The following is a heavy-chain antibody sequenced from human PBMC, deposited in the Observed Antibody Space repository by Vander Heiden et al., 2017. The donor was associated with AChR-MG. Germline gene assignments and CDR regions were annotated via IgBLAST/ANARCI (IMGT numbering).Heavy chain of an antibody. CDR2: INPNSGGT. J-gene: IGHJ3*02. CDR3: ARGSVGTMVRRSAFDI. D-gene: IGHD3-10*01. V-gene: IGHV1-2*02. CDR1: GYTFTGYY. Sequence: QVQLVQSGAEVKKPGASVKVSCKASGYTFTGYYMHWVRQAPGQGLEWMGWINPNSGGTNYAQKFQGRVTMTRDTSISTAYMELSRLRSDDTAVYYCARGSVGTMVRRSAFDIWGQGTMVTVSS.